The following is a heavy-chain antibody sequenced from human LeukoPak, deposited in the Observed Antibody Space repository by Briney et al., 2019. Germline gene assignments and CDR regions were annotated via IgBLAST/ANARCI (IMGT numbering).Heavy chain of an antibody. CDR1: GFTFSNYW. CDR3: ARGGSGYSYGKIDS. CDR2: IKQDGSET. V-gene: IGHV3-7*01. J-gene: IGHJ4*02. Sequence: GGSLRLSCAASGFTFSNYWINWVRQAPGKGLEWVANIKQDGSETYCVDSVKGRFTISRDNAKNSLYLQMDSLRDEDTAVYYCARGGSGYSYGKIDSWGQGILVTVSS. D-gene: IGHD5-18*01.